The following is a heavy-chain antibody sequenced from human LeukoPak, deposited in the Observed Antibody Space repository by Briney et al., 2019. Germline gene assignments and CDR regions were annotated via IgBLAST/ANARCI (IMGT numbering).Heavy chain of an antibody. Sequence: KPSETLSLTCAVYGGSFSGYYWSWIRQPPGKGLEWIGEINHSGSTNYNPSLKSRVTISVDTSKNQFSLKLSSVTAADTAVYYCARHVSSGWYYFDYWGQGTLVTVSS. CDR3: ARHVSSGWYYFDY. CDR1: GGSFSGYY. D-gene: IGHD6-19*01. CDR2: INHSGST. V-gene: IGHV4-34*01. J-gene: IGHJ4*02.